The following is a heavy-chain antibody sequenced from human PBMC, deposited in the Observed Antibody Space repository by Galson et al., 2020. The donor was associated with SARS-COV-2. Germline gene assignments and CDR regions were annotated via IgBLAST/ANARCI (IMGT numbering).Heavy chain of an antibody. CDR3: ATGSPLVVPNWFDP. V-gene: IGHV1-24*01. CDR2: FDPEDGET. D-gene: IGHD2-21*01. J-gene: IGHJ5*02. Sequence: ASVKVSCKVSGYTLTELSMPWVRQAPGKGLEWMGGFDPEDGETIYAQKFQGRVTMTEDTSTDTAYMELSSLRSEDTAVYYCATGSPLVVPNWFDPWGQGTLVTVSS. CDR1: GYTLTELS.